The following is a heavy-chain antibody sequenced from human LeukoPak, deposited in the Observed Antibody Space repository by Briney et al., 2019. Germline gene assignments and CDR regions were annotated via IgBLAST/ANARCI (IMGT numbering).Heavy chain of an antibody. CDR1: GGTFSSYA. V-gene: IGHV1-69*13. D-gene: IGHD1-1*01. CDR3: ARVDGNWVSRPFDL. CDR2: IIPIFGTA. J-gene: IGHJ3*01. Sequence: GASVKVSCKASGGTFSSYAISWVRQAPGQGLEWMGGIIPIFGTANYAQKFQGRVTITADESTSTAYMEVRSLRSDDTALYYCARVDGNWVSRPFDLWGQGTMVTVSS.